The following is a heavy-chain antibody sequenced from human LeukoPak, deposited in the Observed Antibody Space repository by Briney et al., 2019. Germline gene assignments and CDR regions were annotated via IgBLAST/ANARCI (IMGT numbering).Heavy chain of an antibody. J-gene: IGHJ4*02. CDR1: GFTFSNYA. Sequence: GGSLRLSCAPSGFTFSNYAMSWVRQAPGKGPEWVSAISRGGGSTYYADSVKGRFTISRDNAKNSLYLQMNSLRAEDTAVYYCARVYYYSSGSRWGDYFDYWGQGTLVTVSS. V-gene: IGHV3-23*01. D-gene: IGHD3-10*01. CDR3: ARVYYYSSGSRWGDYFDY. CDR2: ISRGGGST.